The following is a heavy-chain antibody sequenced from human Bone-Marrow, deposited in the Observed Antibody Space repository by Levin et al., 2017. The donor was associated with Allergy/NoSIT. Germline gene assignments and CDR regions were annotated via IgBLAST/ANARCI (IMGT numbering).Heavy chain of an antibody. D-gene: IGHD6-19*01. CDR3: AKAYRYSSGWYDY. V-gene: IGHV3-23*01. CDR2: ISGSGGST. Sequence: PGGSLRLSCAASGFTFSSYAMTWVRQAPGKGLEWVSGISGSGGSTYYADSVKGRFTISRDNSKNMLYLQMNSLRAEDTAVYYCAKAYRYSSGWYDYWGQGTLVTVSS. CDR1: GFTFSSYA. J-gene: IGHJ4*02.